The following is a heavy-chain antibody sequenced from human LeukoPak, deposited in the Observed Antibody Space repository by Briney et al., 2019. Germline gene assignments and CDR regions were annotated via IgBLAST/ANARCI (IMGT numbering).Heavy chain of an antibody. CDR3: ASRPADTTWYGVFDY. CDR1: GGSINSHY. Sequence: SETLSLTCSVSGGSINSHYWSWIRQPPGKRLEWIGYIFNTGNTNYNPSLASRVTMSVDTSRAQFFLRLSPVTATDTAIYYCASRPADTTWYGVFDYWSQGTLVTVSS. J-gene: IGHJ4*02. V-gene: IGHV4-59*11. CDR2: IFNTGNT. D-gene: IGHD3-10*01.